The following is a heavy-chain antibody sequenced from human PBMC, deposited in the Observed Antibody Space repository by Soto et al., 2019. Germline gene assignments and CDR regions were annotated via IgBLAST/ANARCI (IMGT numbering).Heavy chain of an antibody. CDR3: EKDTLRYFDWLFAFDY. V-gene: IGHV3-23*01. CDR2: ISGSGGST. D-gene: IGHD3-9*01. J-gene: IGHJ4*02. Sequence: EVQLLESGGGLVQPGGSLRLSCAASGFTFSSYAMSWVRQAPGKGLEWVSAISGSGGSTYYADSVKGRFTIYRDNSKNTLYLQMNSLRAEDTAVYYCEKDTLRYFDWLFAFDYWGQGTLVTVSS. CDR1: GFTFSSYA.